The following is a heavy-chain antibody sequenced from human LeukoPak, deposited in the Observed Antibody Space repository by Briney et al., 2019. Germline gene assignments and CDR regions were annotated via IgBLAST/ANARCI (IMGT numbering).Heavy chain of an antibody. CDR3: ARSLRIDY. J-gene: IGHJ4*01. CDR2: IRSKAYGGTT. D-gene: IGHD3-16*01. CDR1: GFTFGDYV. V-gene: IGHV3-49*04. Sequence: GGSLRLSCTASGFTFGDYVMSWVRQAPGKGLEWVCFIRSKAYGGTTEFAASVKGTFTISRDDSKSIAYLKMNRLKTEDTAVYYCARSLRIDYWGHGTLVTVSS.